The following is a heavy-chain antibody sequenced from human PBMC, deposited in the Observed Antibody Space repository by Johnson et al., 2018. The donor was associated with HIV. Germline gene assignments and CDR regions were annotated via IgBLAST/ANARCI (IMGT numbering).Heavy chain of an antibody. V-gene: IGHV3-30*04. CDR3: AKDSSVLLCFDI. Sequence: QVQLVESGGGVVQPGRSLRLSCAASGFTFSSYAMHWVRQAPGKGLEWVAVISYDGSNKYYADSVKGRFTISRDNSKNTLYLQMNSLRAEDTAVYYCAKDSSVLLCFDIWGQGTMVTVSS. J-gene: IGHJ3*02. CDR1: GFTFSSYA. CDR2: ISYDGSNK. D-gene: IGHD3-10*01.